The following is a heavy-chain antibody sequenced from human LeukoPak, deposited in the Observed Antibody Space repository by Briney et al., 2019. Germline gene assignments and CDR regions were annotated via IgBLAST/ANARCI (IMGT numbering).Heavy chain of an antibody. J-gene: IGHJ3*02. Sequence: PSQTLSLTCTVSGGSISSGSYYWSWIRQPAGKGLEWIGRIYTSGSTNYNPSLKSRVTISVDTSKNQFSLKLSSVTAADTAVYYRARSGGVGGSYCYAFDIWGQGTMVTVSS. CDR1: GGSISSGSYY. CDR2: IYTSGST. D-gene: IGHD1-26*01. CDR3: ARSGGVGGSYCYAFDI. V-gene: IGHV4-61*02.